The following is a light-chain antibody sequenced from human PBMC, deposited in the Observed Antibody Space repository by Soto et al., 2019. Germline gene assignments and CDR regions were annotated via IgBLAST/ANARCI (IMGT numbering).Light chain of an antibody. Sequence: EIVMTQSPATLSVSPGERATLSCRASQSVRSKLAWYHQKPAQAPRLLIYGASTRANGVPARFSGSGSGTEFSHTIRSLQSEDFAVYYCQQYNNWPLITFGQGTRLEIK. CDR1: QSVRSK. CDR3: QQYNNWPLIT. J-gene: IGKJ5*01. V-gene: IGKV3-15*01. CDR2: GAS.